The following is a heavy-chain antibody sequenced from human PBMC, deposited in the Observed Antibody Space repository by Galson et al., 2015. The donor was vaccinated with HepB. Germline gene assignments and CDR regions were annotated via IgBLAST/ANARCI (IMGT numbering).Heavy chain of an antibody. CDR2: IHAKNGIR. D-gene: IGHD1-1*01. CDR3: ARGVDWNVDY. J-gene: IGHJ4*01. V-gene: IGHV1-18*04. CDR1: GYTFINYS. Sequence: SVKVSCKASGYTFINYSISWLRQVPGQGLEWMGWIHAKNGIRHFAQRLQGRVTLTIDTSTSTAYMELRSLRSDDTAVYYCARGVDWNVDYWGRGTLVTVSS.